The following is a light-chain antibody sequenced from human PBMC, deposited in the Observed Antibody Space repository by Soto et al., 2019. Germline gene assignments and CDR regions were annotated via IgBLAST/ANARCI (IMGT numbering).Light chain of an antibody. CDR1: QNIDSS. V-gene: IGKV1-39*01. CDR3: QQGYSTPFT. J-gene: IGKJ4*02. Sequence: DIQMTQSPSSLSASVGDTVTITCRASQNIDSSLNWYQEKPGKDPKLLINAASSLQSGVPSRFSGSRSGTDFTLTITRLHPEDFATYYCQQGYSTPFTFGGGTKVEIK. CDR2: AAS.